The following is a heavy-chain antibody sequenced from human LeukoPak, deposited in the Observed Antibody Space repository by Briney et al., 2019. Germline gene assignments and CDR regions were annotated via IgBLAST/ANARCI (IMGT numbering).Heavy chain of an antibody. D-gene: IGHD2/OR15-2a*01. V-gene: IGHV1-2*02. CDR1: GYTFTSYG. CDR3: ARYLRQMSDYFDY. J-gene: IGHJ4*02. CDR2: INPDSGGT. Sequence: ASVKVSCKASGYTFTSYGISWVRQAPGQRLEWMGWINPDSGGTNYAQKFQGRVIMTRDTSISTAYIELRSLRSDDTAVYYCARYLRQMSDYFDYWGQGTLVAVSS.